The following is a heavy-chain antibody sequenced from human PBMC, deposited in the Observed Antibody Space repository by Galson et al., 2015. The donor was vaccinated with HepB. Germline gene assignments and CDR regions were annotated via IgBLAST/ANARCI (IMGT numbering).Heavy chain of an antibody. CDR1: GYTFITYG. D-gene: IGHD2-8*02. CDR3: AREKYCNGGACYRGYYFHYGMDV. V-gene: IGHV1-18*01. CDR2: ISGDKGIT. J-gene: IGHJ6*02. Sequence: SVKVSCKASGYTFITYGFSWGRQAPGQGLEWMGWISGDKGITNYAQKFQGRVNMTTDTFRSIAYMELRSLRSDDTAVYYCAREKYCNGGACYRGYYFHYGMDVWGQGTTVTVPS.